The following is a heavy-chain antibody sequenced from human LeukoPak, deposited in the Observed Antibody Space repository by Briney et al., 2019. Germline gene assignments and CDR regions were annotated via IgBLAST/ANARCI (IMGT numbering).Heavy chain of an antibody. CDR1: GDSVSSNSAA. CDR2: TYYRSRLYN. CDR3: ARDGGYSSGWPVYYFDY. Sequence: SQTLSLTCAISGDSVSSNSAAWNWIRQSPSRGLEWLGRTYYRSRLYNDYAVSVKSRITINPDTSKNQFSLQLNSVTPADTAVYYCARDGGYSSGWPVYYFDYWGQGTLVTVSS. J-gene: IGHJ4*02. D-gene: IGHD6-19*01. V-gene: IGHV6-1*01.